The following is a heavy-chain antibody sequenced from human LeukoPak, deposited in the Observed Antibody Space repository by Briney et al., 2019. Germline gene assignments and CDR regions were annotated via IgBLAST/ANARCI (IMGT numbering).Heavy chain of an antibody. Sequence: ASVTVSFTASVYTFTSCDINWVRQAPGQGVEWMGWMNPNSGNTGYGQSFQGRITMTRDISIGTAYMELSNLTSEDTAIYYCTRGSSGRRDNWGQGTLVTVSA. V-gene: IGHV1-8*01. J-gene: IGHJ4*02. CDR1: VYTFTSCD. CDR2: MNPNSGNT. CDR3: TRGSSGRRDN. D-gene: IGHD3-3*01.